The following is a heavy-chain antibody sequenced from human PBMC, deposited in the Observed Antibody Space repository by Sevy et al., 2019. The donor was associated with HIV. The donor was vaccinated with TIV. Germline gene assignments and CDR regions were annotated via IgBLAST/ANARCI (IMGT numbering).Heavy chain of an antibody. J-gene: IGHJ3*02. CDR3: AKTHNPRIQLWHDAFDI. Sequence: GGSLRLSCAASGFTFSSYAMSWVRQAPGKGLEWVSAISGSGGSTYYADSVKGRFTISRDNSKNTLYLQMNSLRAEDTAVYYCAKTHNPRIQLWHDAFDIWGQGTMVTVSS. D-gene: IGHD5-18*01. CDR2: ISGSGGST. V-gene: IGHV3-23*01. CDR1: GFTFSSYA.